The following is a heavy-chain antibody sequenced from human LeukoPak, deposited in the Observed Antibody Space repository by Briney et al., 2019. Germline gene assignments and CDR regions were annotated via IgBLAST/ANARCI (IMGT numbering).Heavy chain of an antibody. Sequence: ASVKVSCKASGYTFTYYYMHWVRQAPGQGLEWMGWINPDNGDTKYAQKFQGRVTMTRDTSNSTAYMDLSSLRSDDTAVYYCARDPYGDDHLDYWCQGTLVTVSS. CDR3: ARDPYGDDHLDY. V-gene: IGHV1-2*02. J-gene: IGHJ4*02. CDR2: INPDNGDT. D-gene: IGHD4-17*01. CDR1: GYTFTYYY.